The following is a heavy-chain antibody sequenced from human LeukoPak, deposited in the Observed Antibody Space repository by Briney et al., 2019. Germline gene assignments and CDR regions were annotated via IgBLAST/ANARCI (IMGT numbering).Heavy chain of an antibody. CDR2: SGGST. D-gene: IGHD2-15*01. Sequence: PGGSLRLSCAASGFTFSSYAMSWVRQAPGKGLEWVSTSGGSTYYADSVKGRFTISRDNSKNTLYLQMNSLRAEDTAVYYCAKRPQRGSLLYYFDFWGKGPLVSVSS. J-gene: IGHJ4*02. CDR1: GFTFSSYA. V-gene: IGHV3-23*01. CDR3: AKRPQRGSLLYYFDF.